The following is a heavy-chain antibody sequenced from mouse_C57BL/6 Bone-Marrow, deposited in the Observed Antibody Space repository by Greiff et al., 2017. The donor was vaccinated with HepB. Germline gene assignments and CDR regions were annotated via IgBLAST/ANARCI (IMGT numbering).Heavy chain of an antibody. J-gene: IGHJ3*01. CDR1: GFSLTSYG. Sequence: VKLVESGPGLVQPSQSLSITCTVSGFSLTSYGVHWVRQSPGKGLEWLGVIWSGGSTDYNAAFISRLSISKDNSKSQVFFKMNSLQADDTAIYYCARRGDGYTPWFAYWGQGTLVTVSA. CDR3: ARRGDGYTPWFAY. D-gene: IGHD2-3*01. V-gene: IGHV2-2*01. CDR2: IWSGGST.